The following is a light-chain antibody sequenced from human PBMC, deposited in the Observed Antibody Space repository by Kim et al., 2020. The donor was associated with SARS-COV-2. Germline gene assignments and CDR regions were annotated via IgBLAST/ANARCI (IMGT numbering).Light chain of an antibody. V-gene: IGLV1-44*01. Sequence: ELTQPPSASGTPGQRVTISCSGSSSNIGINSVTWYQQLPGTAPKLLIYSNNQRPSGVPDRFSGSKSGTSASLAVSGLQSEDEADYYCAAWDDSLNGVVFGGGTQLTVL. CDR1: SSNIGINS. CDR3: AAWDDSLNGVV. J-gene: IGLJ2*01. CDR2: SNN.